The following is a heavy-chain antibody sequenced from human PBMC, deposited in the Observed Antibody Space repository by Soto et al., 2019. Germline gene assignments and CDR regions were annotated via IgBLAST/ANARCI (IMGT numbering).Heavy chain of an antibody. CDR2: TYYRSKWYN. D-gene: IGHD6-19*01. CDR1: GDSVSSNRAA. Sequence: QVQLQQSGPGLVKPSQTLSLTCAISGDSVSSNRAAWNWIRQSPSRGLEWLGRTYYRSKWYNDYAVSVKIRITINPDTSKNQFSLQLNSVTPEDTAVYYCASDREQWLVGWFDPWGQGTLVTVSS. CDR3: ASDREQWLVGWFDP. V-gene: IGHV6-1*01. J-gene: IGHJ5*02.